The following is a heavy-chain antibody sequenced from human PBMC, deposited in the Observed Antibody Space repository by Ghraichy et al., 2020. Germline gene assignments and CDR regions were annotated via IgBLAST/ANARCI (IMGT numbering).Heavy chain of an antibody. J-gene: IGHJ3*02. CDR1: GFTSSSYA. CDR2: ISDGGGST. V-gene: IGHV3-23*01. D-gene: IGHD6-19*01. Sequence: GGSLRLSCAVSGFTSSSYAMSWVRQAPGKGLEWVSTISDGGGSTYYPDSVKGRFTISRDNSKNTLYLQMNSLRGEDTAVYYCAKRPSRAVAGAFDIWGQGTMVTVSS. CDR3: AKRPSRAVAGAFDI.